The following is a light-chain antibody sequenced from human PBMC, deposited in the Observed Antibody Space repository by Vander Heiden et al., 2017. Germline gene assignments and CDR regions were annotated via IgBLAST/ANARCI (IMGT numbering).Light chain of an antibody. V-gene: IGLV1-44*01. CDR3: AAWDDSLKAWV. CDR1: SSNIGSNA. CDR2: SNN. Sequence: QSVLTQPPSPSATPAQRVTISGSGSSSNIGSNAVSWYQQLPGMAPKFLIFSNNQRPSGAPDRFSGSKSGTSASLAISGLQSEDEADYYCAAWDDSLKAWVFGGGTKLTVL. J-gene: IGLJ3*02.